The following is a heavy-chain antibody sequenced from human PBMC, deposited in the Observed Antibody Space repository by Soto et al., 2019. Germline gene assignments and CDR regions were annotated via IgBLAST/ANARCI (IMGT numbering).Heavy chain of an antibody. CDR2: IYYSGST. CDR1: GGSISSGGYY. Sequence: PSETLSLTCTVSGGSISSGGYYWSWIRQHPGKGLEWIGYIYYSGSTNYNPSLKSRVTISVDTSKNQFSLKLGSVTAADTAVYYCARRYGGNFDYWGQGTLVTVSS. CDR3: ARRYGGNFDY. J-gene: IGHJ4*02. V-gene: IGHV4-61*08. D-gene: IGHD1-26*01.